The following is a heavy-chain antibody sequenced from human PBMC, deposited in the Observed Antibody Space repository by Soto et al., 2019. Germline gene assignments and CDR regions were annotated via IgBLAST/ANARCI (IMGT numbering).Heavy chain of an antibody. CDR1: GGSISKFY. J-gene: IGHJ4*02. Sequence: AETLSLTCAVSGGSISKFYWSWVRQPPGKGLEWIGYISYSGNTNYNPSLKSRVSISVDTSKNQLYLNLTSVTAADTAVYYCARAPMGLSRSYFDSWGQGTPVTVSS. CDR3: ARAPMGLSRSYFDS. D-gene: IGHD2-8*01. CDR2: ISYSGNT. V-gene: IGHV4-59*01.